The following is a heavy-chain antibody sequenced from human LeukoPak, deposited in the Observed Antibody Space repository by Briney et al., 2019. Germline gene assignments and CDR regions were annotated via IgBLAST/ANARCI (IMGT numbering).Heavy chain of an antibody. D-gene: IGHD5-18*01. CDR2: IYYGGST. CDR1: GGSISSGGYY. Sequence: SETLSLTCTVSGGSISSGGYYWSWIRQHPGKGLEWIGYIYYGGSTYYNPSLKSRVTISVDTSKNQFSLKLSSVTAADTAVYYCARIQLWRTYFDYWGQGTLVTVSS. J-gene: IGHJ4*02. CDR3: ARIQLWRTYFDY. V-gene: IGHV4-31*03.